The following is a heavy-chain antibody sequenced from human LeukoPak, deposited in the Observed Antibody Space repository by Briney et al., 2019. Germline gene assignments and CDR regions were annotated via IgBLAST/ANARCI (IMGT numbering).Heavy chain of an antibody. J-gene: IGHJ4*02. D-gene: IGHD6-13*01. CDR3: ARGGGIAAACTQSRSYYFDY. CDR1: GGSICNYY. CDR2: IYYSRST. V-gene: IGHV4-59*01. Sequence: PSETLSLTCSVSGGSICNYYWGWIRQPPGRGLEWIGYIYYSRSTNYNPSLKSRVTISVDTSKNQFSLKLSSVTDADTAVYYCARGGGIAAACTQSRSYYFDYWGQGTRHTVSS.